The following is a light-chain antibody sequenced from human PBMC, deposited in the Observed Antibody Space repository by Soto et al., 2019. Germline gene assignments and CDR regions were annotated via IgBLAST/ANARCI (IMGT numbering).Light chain of an antibody. CDR1: SSDVGGYNY. CDR2: DVS. J-gene: IGLJ1*01. V-gene: IGLV2-14*01. Sequence: QPALTQPASGSGSPGQSITISCTGTSSDVGGYNYVSWYQQHPGKAPKLMIYDVSNRPSGVSNRFSGSKSGNTASLTISGLQAEDEADYYCSSYTSSSTEVFGTGTKVTVL. CDR3: SSYTSSSTEV.